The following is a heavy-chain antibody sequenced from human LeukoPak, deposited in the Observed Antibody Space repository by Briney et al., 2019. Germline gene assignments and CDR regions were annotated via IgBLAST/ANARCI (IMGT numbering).Heavy chain of an antibody. Sequence: PGGSLRLSCAASGLTFRNFWMCWVRQAPGKGLEWVSAISGSGGSTYYADSVKGRFTISRDNSKNTLYLQMNSLRAEDTAVYYCAKVGVRGYSGYVDYWGQGTLVTVSS. CDR2: ISGSGGST. D-gene: IGHD5-12*01. CDR3: AKVGVRGYSGYVDY. J-gene: IGHJ4*02. CDR1: GLTFRNFW. V-gene: IGHV3-23*01.